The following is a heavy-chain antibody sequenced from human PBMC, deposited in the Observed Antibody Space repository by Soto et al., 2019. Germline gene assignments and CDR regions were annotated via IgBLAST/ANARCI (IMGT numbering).Heavy chain of an antibody. Sequence: GGSLRLSCAASGFTFSSYWMHWVRQAPGKGLVWVSRINSDGSSTSYADSVKGRFTISRDNAKNTLYLQMNSLRAEDTAVYYCASEYCSGGRCYYYGMDVWGQGTTVTV. D-gene: IGHD2-15*01. J-gene: IGHJ6*02. CDR1: GFTFSSYW. V-gene: IGHV3-74*01. CDR3: ASEYCSGGRCYYYGMDV. CDR2: INSDGSST.